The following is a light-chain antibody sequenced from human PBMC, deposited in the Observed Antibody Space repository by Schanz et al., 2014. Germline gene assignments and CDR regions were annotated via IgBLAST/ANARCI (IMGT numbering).Light chain of an antibody. CDR2: DVS. CDR3: SSYTSSSTLV. Sequence: QSALTQPASVSGSPGQSITISCTRTSSDVGYYNYVSWYQQHPGKAPKLMIYDVSNRPSGVSNRFSGSKSGNTASLTISGLQAEDEADYYCSSYTSSSTLVFGGGTKLTVL. CDR1: SSDVGYYNY. V-gene: IGLV2-14*01. J-gene: IGLJ2*01.